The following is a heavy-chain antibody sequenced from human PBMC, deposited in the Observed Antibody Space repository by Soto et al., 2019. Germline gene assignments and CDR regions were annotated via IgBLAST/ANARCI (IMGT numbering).Heavy chain of an antibody. V-gene: IGHV4-30-4*01. Sequence: SETLSLTCTVSGGSISRGDYYWSWIRQPPGKGLEWIVYIYYSGSTYYNPSLKSRVTISVDTSKNQFSLKLSSVTAADTAVYYCARDCGYSYGRTYCGMDVWGQGTTVTVSS. CDR2: IYYSGST. CDR3: ARDCGYSYGRTYCGMDV. D-gene: IGHD5-18*01. J-gene: IGHJ6*02. CDR1: GGSISRGDYY.